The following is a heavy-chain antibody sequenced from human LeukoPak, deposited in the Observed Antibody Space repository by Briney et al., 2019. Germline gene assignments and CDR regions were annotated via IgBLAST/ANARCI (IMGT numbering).Heavy chain of an antibody. Sequence: SVKVSCKASGGTFSSYAISWVRQAPGQGLEWMGGIIPIFGTANYAQKFQGRVTITADESTSTAYMELSSLRSEDTGVYYCASKHDSSGYTLGGWGQGTLVTVSS. CDR3: ASKHDSSGYTLGG. CDR1: GGTFSSYA. D-gene: IGHD3-22*01. V-gene: IGHV1-69*13. CDR2: IIPIFGTA. J-gene: IGHJ4*02.